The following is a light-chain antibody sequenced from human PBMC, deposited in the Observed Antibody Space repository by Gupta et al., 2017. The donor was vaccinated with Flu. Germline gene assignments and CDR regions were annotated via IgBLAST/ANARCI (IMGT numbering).Light chain of an antibody. CDR2: STN. J-gene: IGLJ3*02. CDR3: TTWDDSLNGRV. CDR1: SSNIGSNS. Sequence: RVTISCSGSSSNIGSNSVNWFRQLPGTAPKLLIFSTNQRPSGVPDRFSGSKSGTSASLAISGLQSEDEADYYCTTWDDSLNGRVFGGGTKLTVL. V-gene: IGLV1-44*01.